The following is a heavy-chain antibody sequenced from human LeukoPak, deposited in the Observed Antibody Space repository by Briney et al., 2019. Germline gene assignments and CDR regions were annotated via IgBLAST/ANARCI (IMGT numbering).Heavy chain of an antibody. V-gene: IGHV3-53*01. CDR3: ARVVTYYYDSSGQAGAFDI. J-gene: IGHJ3*02. CDR1: GFTVSSNS. CDR2: IYNSSRI. Sequence: PGGSLRLSCTVSGFTVSSNSMSWVRQAPGKGLERVSFIYNSSRIHYSDSVKGRFTISRDNSKNTLYLQMNSMRAEDTAVYYCARVVTYYYDSSGQAGAFDIWGQGTMVTVSS. D-gene: IGHD3-22*01.